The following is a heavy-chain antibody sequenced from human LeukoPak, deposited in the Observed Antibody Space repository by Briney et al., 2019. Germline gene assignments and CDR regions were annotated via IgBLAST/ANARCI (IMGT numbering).Heavy chain of an antibody. D-gene: IGHD6-6*01. J-gene: IGHJ4*02. V-gene: IGHV3-15*01. Sequence: GGSLRLSCAASGFTFSNAWLGWLRQAPGKGLEWVARIKSKTDGGTTDYAAPVKGRFTISRDDSKNTLYLQMNSLKTEDTAVYYCANLAAPGQTVQDYWGQGTLVTVSS. CDR3: ANLAAPGQTVQDY. CDR2: IKSKTDGGTT. CDR1: GFTFSNAW.